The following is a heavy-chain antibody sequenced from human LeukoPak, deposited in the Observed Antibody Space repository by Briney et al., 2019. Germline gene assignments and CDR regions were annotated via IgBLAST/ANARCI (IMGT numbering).Heavy chain of an antibody. V-gene: IGHV1-2*06. CDR1: GYSFTGYY. CDR3: ARDRRDTSINAFYM. Sequence: GASVKVSCKASGYSFTGYYMHWVRQAPGQGLEWMGRINPNSGGTNYAQKFQGRVTMTRDTSISTAYMELSRLRSDDTAVYYCARDRRDTSINAFYMSGQGKMVTVSS. D-gene: IGHD5-24*01. J-gene: IGHJ3*02. CDR2: INPNSGGT.